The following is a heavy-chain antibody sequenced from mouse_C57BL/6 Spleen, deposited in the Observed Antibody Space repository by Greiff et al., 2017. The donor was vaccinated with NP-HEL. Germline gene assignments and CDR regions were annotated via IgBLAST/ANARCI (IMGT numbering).Heavy chain of an antibody. D-gene: IGHD1-1*01. CDR2: IDPEDGDT. V-gene: IGHV14-1*01. CDR3: TTSYYGSSFHYFDY. Sequence: VQLQQSGAELVRPGASVKLSCTASGFNIKDYYMHWVKQRPEQGLEWIGRIDPEDGDTEYAPKFQGKATMTADTSSNTAYLQLSSLTSEDTAVYYCTTSYYGSSFHYFDYWGQGTTLTVSS. J-gene: IGHJ2*01. CDR1: GFNIKDYY.